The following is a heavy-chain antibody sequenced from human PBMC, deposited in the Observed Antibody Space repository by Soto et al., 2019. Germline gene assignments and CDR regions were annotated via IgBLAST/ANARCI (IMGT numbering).Heavy chain of an antibody. V-gene: IGHV3-48*02. CDR3: ARGVQIIVLLPAAIDY. CDR1: GFTISSYS. Sequence: ELQLVESGGGLVQPGESLRLSCAASGFTISSYSMNWVRQAPGKGLEWVSYIHNSSSTIYYADSVRGRFTISRDNAKNSLYLQMNSLRDEDTAVYYCARGVQIIVLLPAAIDYWGQGTLVTVSS. D-gene: IGHD2-2*01. CDR2: IHNSSSTI. J-gene: IGHJ4*02.